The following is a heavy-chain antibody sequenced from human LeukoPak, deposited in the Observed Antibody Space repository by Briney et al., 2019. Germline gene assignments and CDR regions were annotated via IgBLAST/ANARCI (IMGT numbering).Heavy chain of an antibody. CDR1: GGSISNNNYY. J-gene: IGHJ4*02. CDR3: ATWRTAKTGFDY. D-gene: IGHD1-1*01. V-gene: IGHV4-39*01. Sequence: PSETLSLTCTVSGGSISNNNYYWAWIRQPPGKGLECIGSIYYSGSPYYNPSLKSRVTIAVDTSKNQFSLRLSSVTAADTAVYYCATWRTAKTGFDYWGQGTLVTVSS. CDR2: IYYSGSP.